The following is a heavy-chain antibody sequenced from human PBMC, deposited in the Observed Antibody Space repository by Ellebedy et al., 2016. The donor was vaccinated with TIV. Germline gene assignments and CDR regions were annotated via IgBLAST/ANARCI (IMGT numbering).Heavy chain of an antibody. CDR3: ARADYGDFDNY. CDR2: IRYTGDGI. D-gene: IGHD4-17*01. Sequence: GGSLRLXXAASGFAVSSNYMTWVRQAPGKGLEWISYIRYTGDGIHYADSVKGRFTISRDNAKNSLFLQMNSLRVEDTAVYYCARADYGDFDNYWGQGTLVTVS. J-gene: IGHJ4*02. CDR1: GFAVSSNY. V-gene: IGHV3-48*04.